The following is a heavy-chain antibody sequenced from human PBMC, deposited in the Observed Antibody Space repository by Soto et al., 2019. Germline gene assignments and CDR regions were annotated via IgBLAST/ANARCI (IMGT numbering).Heavy chain of an antibody. J-gene: IGHJ4*01. CDR2: ISSSGSTI. CDR3: VKGAAQWEILFDY. V-gene: IGHV3-11*01. Sequence: QVQLVESGGGLVKPGGSLRLSCAASGFTFSDYYMSWIRQASGKGLEWVSYISSSGSTIYYAESVKGRFTISRDNAKNPMYLQMNRLSVEETAVYYCVKGAAQWEILFDYWGQETLVTVSS. D-gene: IGHD1-26*01. CDR1: GFTFSDYY.